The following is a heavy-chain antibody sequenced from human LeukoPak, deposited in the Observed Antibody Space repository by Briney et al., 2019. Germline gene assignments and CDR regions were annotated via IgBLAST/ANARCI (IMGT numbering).Heavy chain of an antibody. CDR2: IDISGDNA. CDR3: ANEIRPNDY. J-gene: IGHJ4*02. Sequence: PGGSLRLSCAASGFTVSSNYMSWVRQAPGRGLEWVSSIDISGDNAHYADSVKGRFTISRDNSKNTLYLQMDSLRAEDSAVYYCANEIRPNDYWGQGTLVTVSS. CDR1: GFTVSSNY. D-gene: IGHD4-17*01. V-gene: IGHV3-23*01.